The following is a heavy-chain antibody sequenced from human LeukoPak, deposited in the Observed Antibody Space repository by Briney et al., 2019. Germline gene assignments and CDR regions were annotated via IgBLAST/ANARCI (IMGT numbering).Heavy chain of an antibody. CDR1: GFTFSSYS. V-gene: IGHV3-21*01. Sequence: GGSLRLSCAASGFTFSSYSMNWVRQAPGKGLEWVSYISASSGYISYPDSVKGRFTISRDNAKNSLCLQMNSLRAEDTAVYYCARDNTATEYFQHWGQGTLVTVSS. CDR3: ARDNTATEYFQH. CDR2: ISASSGYI. D-gene: IGHD5-18*01. J-gene: IGHJ1*01.